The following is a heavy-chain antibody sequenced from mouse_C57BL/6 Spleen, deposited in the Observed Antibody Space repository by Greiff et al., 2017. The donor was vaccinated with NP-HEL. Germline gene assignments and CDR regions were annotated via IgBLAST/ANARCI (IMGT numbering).Heavy chain of an antibody. V-gene: IGHV1-81*01. Sequence: VQLQQSGAELARPGASVKLSCKASGYTFTSYGISWVKQRTGQGLEWIGEIYPRSGNTYYNEKFKGKATLTADKSSSTAYMELRSLTSEDSAVYFCAEITTGGYFDYWGQGTTLTVSS. CDR2: IYPRSGNT. J-gene: IGHJ2*01. D-gene: IGHD1-1*01. CDR3: AEITTGGYFDY. CDR1: GYTFTSYG.